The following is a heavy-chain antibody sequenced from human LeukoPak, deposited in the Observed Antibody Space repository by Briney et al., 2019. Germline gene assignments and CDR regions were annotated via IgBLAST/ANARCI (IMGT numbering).Heavy chain of an antibody. CDR1: GFTFSDYE. V-gene: IGHV3-48*03. D-gene: IGHD3-22*01. CDR3: ARNFGGGDSSGPYY. J-gene: IGHJ4*02. CDR2: ISSSASII. Sequence: GGSLRLSCAASGFTFSDYEMNWVRQAPGKGLEWVSYISSSASIIYYSDSVKGRFTISRDNAKNSLYLQVNSLRAEDTALYYCARNFGGGDSSGPYYWGQGTLVTVSS.